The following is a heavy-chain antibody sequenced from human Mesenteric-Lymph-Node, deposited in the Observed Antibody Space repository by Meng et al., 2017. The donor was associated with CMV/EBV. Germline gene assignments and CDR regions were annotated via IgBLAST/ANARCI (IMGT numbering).Heavy chain of an antibody. CDR2: IYHSRST. Sequence: SETLSLTCTVSGYSISSGYYWGWIRQPPGKGLEWIGSIYHSRSTYYDPSLKSRVTISVDTSKNQFSLKLSSVTAADTAVYYCVRDGDPIWGQGTLVTVSS. V-gene: IGHV4-38-2*02. J-gene: IGHJ4*02. CDR3: VRDGDPI. CDR1: GYSISSGYY. D-gene: IGHD7-27*01.